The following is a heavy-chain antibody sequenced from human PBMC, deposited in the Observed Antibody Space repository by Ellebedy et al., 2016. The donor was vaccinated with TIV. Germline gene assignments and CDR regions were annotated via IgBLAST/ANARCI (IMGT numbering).Heavy chain of an antibody. CDR2: IHYSGTT. Sequence: PSETLSLTCTVSGGSIDSYYWSWIRQPPGKGLEWIGYIHYSGTTNFNPSLKGRVTTSVDRPKNQVSLKVRSVTAADTAVYYCARWGHYYDSGGYWGQGALVTVSS. CDR1: GGSIDSYY. CDR3: ARWGHYYDSGGY. D-gene: IGHD3-22*01. V-gene: IGHV4-59*08. J-gene: IGHJ4*02.